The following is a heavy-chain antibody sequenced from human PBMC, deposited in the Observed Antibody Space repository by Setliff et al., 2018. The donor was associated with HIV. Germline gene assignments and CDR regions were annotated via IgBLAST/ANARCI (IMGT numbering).Heavy chain of an antibody. V-gene: IGHV4-59*01. Sequence: PSETLSLTCTVSGGSISSYYRSWIRQPPGKGLEWIGYIYYSGSTNYNPSLKSRVTISVDTSKNQFSLKLSSVTAADTAVYYCARSNTASLISYWGQGTLVTVSS. CDR1: GGSISSYY. CDR2: IYYSGST. CDR3: ARSNTASLISY. J-gene: IGHJ4*02. D-gene: IGHD5-18*01.